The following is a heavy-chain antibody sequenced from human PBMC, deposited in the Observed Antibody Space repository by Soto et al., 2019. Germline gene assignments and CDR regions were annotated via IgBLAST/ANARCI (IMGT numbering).Heavy chain of an antibody. Sequence: ASVKVSCKASGYTFTSYYMHWVRQAPGQGLEWMGIINPSGGSTSYAQKFQGRVTITRDTSTSTAYMELSSLRSEDTAVYYCARGRDGYNSRITFDYWGQGTLVTVSS. CDR1: GYTFTSYY. J-gene: IGHJ4*02. V-gene: IGHV1-46*01. D-gene: IGHD5-12*01. CDR3: ARGRDGYNSRITFDY. CDR2: INPSGGST.